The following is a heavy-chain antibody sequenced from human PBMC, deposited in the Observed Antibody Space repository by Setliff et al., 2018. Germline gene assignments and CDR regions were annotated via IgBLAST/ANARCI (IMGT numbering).Heavy chain of an antibody. Sequence: PSETLSLTCTVSGGSMIGYYWTWIRQPPGKGLEWIGYIYYSGSTKYNLSLKSRVTISVDTSKNQFSLRVSSVTAADTAVYYCARSFSRREKFLLDYWGQGALVTVSS. CDR1: GGSMIGYY. CDR3: ARSFSRREKFLLDY. CDR2: IYYSGST. J-gene: IGHJ4*02. V-gene: IGHV4-59*12.